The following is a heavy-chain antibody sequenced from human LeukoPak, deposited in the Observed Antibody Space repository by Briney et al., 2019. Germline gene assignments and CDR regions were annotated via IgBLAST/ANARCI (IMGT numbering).Heavy chain of an antibody. J-gene: IGHJ3*02. CDR2: ITSAGTI. V-gene: IGHV3-11*04. CDR1: GFTLSDYY. D-gene: IGHD6-6*01. Sequence: GGSLRLSCAASGFTLSDYYMTWIRQAPGKGLEWVSYITSAGTIYNADSMKGRFTISRDNAKNSLYLQMNSLRAEDTAVYYCARDRGPHSSSPNSGAFDIWGQGTMVTVSS. CDR3: ARDRGPHSSSPNSGAFDI.